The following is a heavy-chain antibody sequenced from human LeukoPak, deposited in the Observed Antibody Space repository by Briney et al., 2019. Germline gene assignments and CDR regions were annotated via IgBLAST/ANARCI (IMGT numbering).Heavy chain of an antibody. CDR1: GGTFSSYA. D-gene: IGHD3-22*01. V-gene: IGHV1-69*13. Sequence: ASVKVSCKASGGTFSSYAISWVRQAPGQGLEWMGGIIPIFGTANYAQKFQGRVTITADESTSTAYMELSSLRSVDTAVYYCARGSPMIVSYYYGMDVWGQGTTVTVSS. CDR3: ARGSPMIVSYYYGMDV. J-gene: IGHJ6*02. CDR2: IIPIFGTA.